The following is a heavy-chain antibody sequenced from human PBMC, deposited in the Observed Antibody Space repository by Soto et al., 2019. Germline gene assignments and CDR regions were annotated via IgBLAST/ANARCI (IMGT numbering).Heavy chain of an antibody. D-gene: IGHD6-13*01. CDR2: IYHSVST. J-gene: IGHJ5*02. CDR3: ARRGPIAAAANGRKYKWFEH. Sequence: PSETLSLTCSCSVVSIISINGCSCVRHPPGKCLECIGEIYHSVSTNYNPSLKIRVTISVDKSKNQFSLKLSSVTAADTAVYYCARRGPIAAAANGRKYKWFEHWGQGTMVNVSS. CDR1: VVSIISING. V-gene: IGHV4-4*02.